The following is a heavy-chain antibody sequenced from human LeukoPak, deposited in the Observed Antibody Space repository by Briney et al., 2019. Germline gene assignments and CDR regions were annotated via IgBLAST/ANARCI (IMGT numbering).Heavy chain of an antibody. CDR2: IKGKTAAGAP. CDR3: ITGDYDFWSGFYSPNHYFDY. J-gene: IGHJ4*02. D-gene: IGHD3-3*01. V-gene: IGHV3-15*01. Sequence: PGGSLRLSCAASGFTFTSAWMSWVRQAPGKGLGWVGRIKGKTAAGAPDYVASVKGRFTISRDDSKNTLFLQMNSLKTEGTAVYYCITGDYDFWSGFYSPNHYFDYWGQGTLVTVSS. CDR1: GFTFTSAW.